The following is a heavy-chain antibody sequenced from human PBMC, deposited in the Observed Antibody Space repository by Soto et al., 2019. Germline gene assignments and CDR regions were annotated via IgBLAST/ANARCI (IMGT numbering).Heavy chain of an antibody. CDR2: IDSSGRNV. D-gene: IGHD1-1*01. J-gene: IGHJ4*02. Sequence: GGSLRLSCAASGVGFSTYGMNWLRQTPGKGPEWVSSIDSSGRNVYYADSVKGRFTISRDNSENTLYLHMNSLRGEDTAMYFCARDLGAWKFDYWGQGNLVTVSS. CDR1: GVGFSTYG. CDR3: ARDLGAWKFDY. V-gene: IGHV3-21*01.